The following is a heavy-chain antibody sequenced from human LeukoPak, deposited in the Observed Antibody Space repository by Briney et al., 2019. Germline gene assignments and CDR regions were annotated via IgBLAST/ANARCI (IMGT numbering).Heavy chain of an antibody. D-gene: IGHD1-26*01. CDR3: ARGGLLVGAPPFDN. J-gene: IGHJ4*02. CDR1: GFTFSSYA. V-gene: IGHV3-23*01. Sequence: GGSLRLSCAASGFTFSSYAMSWVRQAPGKGLEWVSAISGSGGSTYYADSVKGRFTISRDNSKNTLYLQMNSLRAEDTAIYYCARGGLLVGAPPFDNWGQGTLVTVSS. CDR2: ISGSGGST.